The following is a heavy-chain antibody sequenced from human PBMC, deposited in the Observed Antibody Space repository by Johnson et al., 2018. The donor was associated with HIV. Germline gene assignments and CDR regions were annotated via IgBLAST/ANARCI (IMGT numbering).Heavy chain of an antibody. Sequence: VQLVESGGGVVRPGGSLRLSCAASGFTFSSYGMHWVRQAPGKGLEWVSYISSSGSTIYSADSVKGRFTISRDNSKNTLYLQMNNLGPEDTAVYYCAKAELIRFGELNDGFDIWGQGTMVTVSS. J-gene: IGHJ3*02. CDR1: GFTFSSYG. CDR3: AKAELIRFGELNDGFDI. CDR2: ISSSGSTI. D-gene: IGHD3-10*01. V-gene: IGHV3-48*01.